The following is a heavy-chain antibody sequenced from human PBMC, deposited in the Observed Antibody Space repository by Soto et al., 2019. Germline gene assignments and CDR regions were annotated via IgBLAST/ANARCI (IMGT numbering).Heavy chain of an antibody. Sequence: GGSLRLSCAASGFTFSSYGMHWVRQAPGKGLEWVAVIWYDGSNKYYADSVKGRFTISRDNSKNTLYLQMNSLRAENTAVYYCARGGSYGGNSEGEIDYWGQGTLVTVSS. D-gene: IGHD4-17*01. J-gene: IGHJ4*02. V-gene: IGHV3-33*01. CDR2: IWYDGSNK. CDR3: ARGGSYGGNSEGEIDY. CDR1: GFTFSSYG.